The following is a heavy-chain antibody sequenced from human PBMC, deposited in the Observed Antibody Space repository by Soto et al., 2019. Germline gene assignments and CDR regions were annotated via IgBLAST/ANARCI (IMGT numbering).Heavy chain of an antibody. CDR3: ARDNPYYYDSSGYYYVVYGMDV. Sequence: PGGSLRLSCAASGFTFSSYSMNWVCQAPGKGLEWVSSISSSSSYIYYADSVKGRFTISRDNAKNPLYLQMNSLRAEDTAVYYCARDNPYYYDSSGYYYVVYGMDVWGQGTTVTV. J-gene: IGHJ6*02. CDR2: ISSSSSYI. D-gene: IGHD3-22*01. V-gene: IGHV3-21*01. CDR1: GFTFSSYS.